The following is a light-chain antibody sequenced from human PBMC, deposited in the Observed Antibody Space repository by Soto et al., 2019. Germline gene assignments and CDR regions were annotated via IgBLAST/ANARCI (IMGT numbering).Light chain of an antibody. V-gene: IGKV3-20*01. CDR1: QSVSATY. CDR2: GAS. Sequence: EIVLTQSPGTLSLSPGERATLSCRASQSVSATYLAWYQQKPGQAPRLLIYGASNRATGIPDRFTGSGAGTYFTLTSSILETEDFAVYFCQQYVRSPMYTFGHGTKLEIK. CDR3: QQYVRSPMYT. J-gene: IGKJ2*01.